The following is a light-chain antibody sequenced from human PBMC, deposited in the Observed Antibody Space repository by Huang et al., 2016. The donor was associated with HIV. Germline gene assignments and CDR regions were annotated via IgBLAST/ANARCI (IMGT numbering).Light chain of an antibody. CDR2: AAS. CDR1: QGISSY. Sequence: IQLTQSPSSLSASVGDRVTITCRASQGISSYLAWYQQKPGKAPKLLIYAASTLQSGVPSRFSGSGSGTDVTLTISSLQPEDFATYYFQQLNSYPLTFGGGTKVEIK. J-gene: IGKJ4*01. CDR3: QQLNSYPLT. V-gene: IGKV1-9*01.